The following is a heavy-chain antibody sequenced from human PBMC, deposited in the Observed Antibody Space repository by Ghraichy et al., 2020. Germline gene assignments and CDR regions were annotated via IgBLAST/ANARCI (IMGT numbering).Heavy chain of an antibody. D-gene: IGHD3-3*02. Sequence: SETLSLTCAVSGGSISSGGYSWSWIRQPPGKGLEWIGYIYHSGSTYYNPSLKSRVTISVDRSKNQFSLKLSSVTAADTAVYYCASISRLCSYYYGMDVWGQGTTVTVSS. CDR2: IYHSGST. CDR1: GGSISSGGYS. J-gene: IGHJ6*02. V-gene: IGHV4-30-2*01. CDR3: ASISRLCSYYYGMDV.